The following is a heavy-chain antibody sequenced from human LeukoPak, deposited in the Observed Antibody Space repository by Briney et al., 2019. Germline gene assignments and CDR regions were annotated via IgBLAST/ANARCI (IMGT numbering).Heavy chain of an antibody. D-gene: IGHD2-2*02. CDR2: INPNSGGT. V-gene: IGHV1-2*06. Sequence: ASVKVSCKASGYTFTGYYMHWVRQAPGQGLEWMGRINPNSGGTNYAQRLQGRVTMTRDTSISTAYMELSRLRSDDTAVYYCARGGRLGYCSSTSCYSHYYGMDVWGQGTTVTVSS. CDR3: ARGGRLGYCSSTSCYSHYYGMDV. CDR1: GYTFTGYY. J-gene: IGHJ6*02.